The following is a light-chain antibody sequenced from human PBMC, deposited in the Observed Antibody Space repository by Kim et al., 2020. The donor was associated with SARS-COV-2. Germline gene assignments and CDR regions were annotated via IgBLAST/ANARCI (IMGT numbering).Light chain of an antibody. V-gene: IGLV2-14*03. CDR1: NNDIGAYNY. J-gene: IGLJ3*02. CDR3: NSYTASTTLV. CDR2: DVS. Sequence: QSALTQPTSVSGSPGQSITISCTGTNNDIGAYNYVSWYQQHPGKVPKLMIYDVSKWPSGVSNRFSGSKSGNTASLTISGLQADDEADYYCNSYTASTTLVFGGGTQLTVL.